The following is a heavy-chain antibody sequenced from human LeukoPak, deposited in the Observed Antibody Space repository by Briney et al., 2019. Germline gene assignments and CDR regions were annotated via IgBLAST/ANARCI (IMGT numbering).Heavy chain of an antibody. CDR1: GFTFTTYW. CDR3: ARSYKYEDIGYRPCDS. V-gene: IGHV3-7*05. D-gene: IGHD5-12*01. J-gene: IGHJ5*01. CDR2: IKYDGSEQ. Sequence: GGSLSLFCAASGFTFTTYWMTWLRQAPGKGLEWVANIKYDGSEQNYGDSVKGRFTVSRDNAKESLYLQLNSLRVEDTALYYCARSYKYEDIGYRPCDSLRQGSLVTVAS.